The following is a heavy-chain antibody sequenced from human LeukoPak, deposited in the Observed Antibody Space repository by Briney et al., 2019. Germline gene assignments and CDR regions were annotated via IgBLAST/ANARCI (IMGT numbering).Heavy chain of an antibody. V-gene: IGHV3-30*18. Sequence: GGSLGLSCAASGFTFRNYVIHWVRQAPGKGLEWVAVTSSDLNVKLYADSVKGRFTISRDNSKNTLYLQMNSLRAEDTAVYYCAKGSGWPDWYFDLWGRGTLVTVSS. CDR3: AKGSGWPDWYFDL. CDR2: TSSDLNVK. D-gene: IGHD6-19*01. J-gene: IGHJ2*01. CDR1: GFTFRNYV.